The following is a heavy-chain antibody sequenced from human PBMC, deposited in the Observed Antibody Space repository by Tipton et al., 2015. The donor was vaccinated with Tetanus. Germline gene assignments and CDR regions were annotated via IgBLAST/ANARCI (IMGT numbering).Heavy chain of an antibody. CDR2: ISSTTTYI. D-gene: IGHD1-26*01. CDR1: GFIFSSYT. CDR3: ARGLPREPWYFDY. V-gene: IGHV3-21*01. Sequence: AVSGFIFSSYTMNWVRLVPGKGLEWVASISSTTTYIYYADSVKGRFTISRDNAKNSLYLQMNSLRAEDTAVYYCARGLPREPWYFDYWGQGMQVTVSS. J-gene: IGHJ4*02.